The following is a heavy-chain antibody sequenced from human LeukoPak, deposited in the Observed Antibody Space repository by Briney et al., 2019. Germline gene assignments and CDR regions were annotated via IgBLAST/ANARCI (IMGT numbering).Heavy chain of an antibody. D-gene: IGHD3-9*01. J-gene: IGHJ4*02. CDR2: ITGRGDTT. V-gene: IGHV3-23*01. CDR3: AKWGDYDIVTGYYVSDF. Sequence: GASLRLSCAASGFIFRNYAMSWVRQAPGKGLEWVSAITGRGDTTYYADSVKGRFTISRDNSKNTLDVEMNTLRAEDTAVYYCAKWGDYDIVTGYYVSDFWGQGTLVSVSS. CDR1: GFIFRNYA.